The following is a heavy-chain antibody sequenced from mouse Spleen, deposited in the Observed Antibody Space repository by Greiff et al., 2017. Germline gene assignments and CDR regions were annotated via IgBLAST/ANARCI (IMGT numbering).Heavy chain of an antibody. Sequence: EVNLVESGGDLVKPGGSLKLSCAASGFTFSSYGMSWVRQTPDKRLEWVATISSGGSYTYYPDSVKGRFTISRDNAKNTLYLQMSSLKSEDTAMYYCARQNYDYDDGYKLNWGQGTLVTVSA. D-gene: IGHD2-4*01. CDR1: GFTFSSYG. J-gene: IGHJ3*01. CDR2: ISSGGSYT. CDR3: ARQNYDYDDGYKLN. V-gene: IGHV5-6*01.